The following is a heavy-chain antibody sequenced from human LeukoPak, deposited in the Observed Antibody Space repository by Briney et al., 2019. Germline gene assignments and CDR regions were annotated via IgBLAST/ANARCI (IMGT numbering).Heavy chain of an antibody. Sequence: ASVKVSCKVSGDTLAELSIHWLRRAGGKGLEWMGGFDVEKGETIYSQKFQGRVIMTEDISTDTAYLDLSSLISEDTAVYYCATELRLGGLDVWGQGTTVTVSS. J-gene: IGHJ6*02. V-gene: IGHV1-24*01. CDR2: FDVEKGET. D-gene: IGHD3-3*01. CDR3: ATELRLGGLDV. CDR1: GDTLAELS.